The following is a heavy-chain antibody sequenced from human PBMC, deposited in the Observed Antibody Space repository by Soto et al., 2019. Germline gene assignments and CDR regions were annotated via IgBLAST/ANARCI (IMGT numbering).Heavy chain of an antibody. V-gene: IGHV3-53*04. CDR2: IYSGGST. CDR1: GFTVSSNY. D-gene: IGHD1-26*01. Sequence: PGGSLRLSCAASGFTVSSNYMSWVRQAPGKGLEWVSVIYSGGSTYYADSVKGRFTISRHNSKNTLYLQMNSMRAEDTAVYYCERGGLGATPYFDYWGQGTLVTVSS. J-gene: IGHJ4*02. CDR3: ERGGLGATPYFDY.